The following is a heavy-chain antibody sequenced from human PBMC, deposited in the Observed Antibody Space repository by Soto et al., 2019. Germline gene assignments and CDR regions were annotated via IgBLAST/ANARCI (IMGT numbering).Heavy chain of an antibody. J-gene: IGHJ6*02. CDR3: ARTFDYYGMDV. V-gene: IGHV4-38-2*01. CDR1: GYSIASGYY. CDR2: IYHAGSV. Sequence: KTSETLPLTCAVSGYSIASGYYWAWIRQSPGKGLEWIGSIYHAGSVYYNPSLNSRVAVSLDTSKNHFSLKLTSVTAADTAVYYCARTFDYYGMDVWGQGTTVTVSS.